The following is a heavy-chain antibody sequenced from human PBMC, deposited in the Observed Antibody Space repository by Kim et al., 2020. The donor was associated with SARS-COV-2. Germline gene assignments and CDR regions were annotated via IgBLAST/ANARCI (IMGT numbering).Heavy chain of an antibody. D-gene: IGHD4-17*01. J-gene: IGHJ6*02. V-gene: IGHV3-72*01. CDR3: ARAGSVTTKPLMDNHYDMDV. CDR2: SRDKAHSYTT. CDR1: GFTFSDYY. Sequence: GGSLRLSCAVSGFTFSDYYMDWVRQAPGKGLEWVGRSRDKAHSYTTEFAASVKGRFSLSRDDSNKSLYLQMNSLKTEDTAVYYCARAGSVTTKPLMDNHYDMDVWGQGTTVTVSS.